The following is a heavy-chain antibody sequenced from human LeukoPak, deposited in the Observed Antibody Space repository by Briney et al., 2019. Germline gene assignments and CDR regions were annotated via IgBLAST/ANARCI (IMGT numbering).Heavy chain of an antibody. D-gene: IGHD6-6*01. CDR1: GYTFTSYY. V-gene: IGHV1-46*01. Sequence: ASVKVSCKASGYTFTSYYMYWVRQAPGQGLEWMGIINPSGGSTSYAQKFQGRVTMTRDMSTSTVYMELSSLRSEDTAVYYCARARIAARPGFDPWGQGTLVTVSS. CDR3: ARARIAARPGFDP. J-gene: IGHJ5*02. CDR2: INPSGGST.